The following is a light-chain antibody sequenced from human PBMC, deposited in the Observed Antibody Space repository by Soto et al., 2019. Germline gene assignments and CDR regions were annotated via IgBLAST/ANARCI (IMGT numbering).Light chain of an antibody. Sequence: QSALAQPASVSGSPGQSITISCTGSSRDVGRYNLVSWYQQYPGKAPKLMIYEDTQRPSGVSNRFSGSKSGNTASLTISWLQADDEADYYCCSYAGSSIYVVFGGGTK. CDR1: SRDVGRYNL. V-gene: IGLV2-23*01. CDR2: EDT. CDR3: CSYAGSSIYVV. J-gene: IGLJ2*01.